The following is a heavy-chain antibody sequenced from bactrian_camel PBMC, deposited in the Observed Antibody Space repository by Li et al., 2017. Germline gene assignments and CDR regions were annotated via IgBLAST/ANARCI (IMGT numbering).Heavy chain of an antibody. CDR1: GIVSDDFD. D-gene: IGHD1*01. Sequence: HVQLVESGGGSAQAGESLTLSCTASGIVSDDFDMGWYRQVPGKSREGVASVYRGTGSIYYADSMKGRAVISQDTAKNTVYLQMNNLKPEDTAMYYCAAEPDATCTLGDWTPWDWGQGTQVTVS. J-gene: IGHJ4*01. CDR3: AAEPDATCTLGDWTPWD. CDR2: VYRGTGSI. V-gene: IGHV3S63*01.